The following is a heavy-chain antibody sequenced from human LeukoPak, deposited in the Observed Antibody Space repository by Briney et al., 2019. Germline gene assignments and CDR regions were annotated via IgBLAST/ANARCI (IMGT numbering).Heavy chain of an antibody. CDR2: ITGSGSRT. V-gene: IGHV3-23*01. D-gene: IGHD6-19*01. CDR1: GFTFSNYD. CDR3: AARPVADNPAPFDY. J-gene: IGHJ4*02. Sequence: GGSLRLSCAASGFTFSNYDMTWVRQPPGKGVECVSSITGSGSRTYYADCVKGRFTISRDSSKNTLFLQMNSLRADDTAVYYCAARPVADNPAPFDYWGQGTLVTVSS.